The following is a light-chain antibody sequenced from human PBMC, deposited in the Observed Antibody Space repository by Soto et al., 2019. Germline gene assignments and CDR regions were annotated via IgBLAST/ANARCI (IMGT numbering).Light chain of an antibody. Sequence: EIVMTQSPATLSVSPGERATLSCRASQSVSSNLAWYQQKPGQAPRLLIYGASTRATGIPARFRGSGSGTDYTLTIISLQSEDFAVYYCQQYNNWPPGVTFGPGTKVDIK. CDR3: QQYNNWPPGVT. V-gene: IGKV3-15*01. J-gene: IGKJ3*01. CDR1: QSVSSN. CDR2: GAS.